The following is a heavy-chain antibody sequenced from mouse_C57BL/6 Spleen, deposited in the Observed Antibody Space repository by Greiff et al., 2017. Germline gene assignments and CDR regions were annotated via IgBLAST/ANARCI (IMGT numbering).Heavy chain of an antibody. J-gene: IGHJ1*03. CDR1: GFTFSNYW. D-gene: IGHD1-1*01. CDR2: IRLKSDNYAT. Sequence: EVKLMESGGGLVQPGGSMKLSCVASGFTFSNYWMNWVRQSPEKGLEWVAQIRLKSDNYATNYAESVKGRFTISRDDSKSSVYLQMNNLRAEDTGIYYCTDLYYGSSLWYFDVWGTGTTVTVSS. V-gene: IGHV6-3*01. CDR3: TDLYYGSSLWYFDV.